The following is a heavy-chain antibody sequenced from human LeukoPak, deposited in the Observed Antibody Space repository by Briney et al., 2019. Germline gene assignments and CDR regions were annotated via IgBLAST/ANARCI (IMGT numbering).Heavy chain of an antibody. CDR1: GYTFTSYG. CDR3: ARDYDLWSGYYASFDY. J-gene: IGHJ4*02. Sequence: ASVKVSCKASGYTFTSYGISWVRQAPGQGLEWMGWISAYNGNTNYAQKLQGRVTMTTDTSTSTAYMELRSLRSDDTAVYYCARDYDLWSGYYASFDYWGQGTLVTVSS. D-gene: IGHD3-3*01. CDR2: ISAYNGNT. V-gene: IGHV1-18*01.